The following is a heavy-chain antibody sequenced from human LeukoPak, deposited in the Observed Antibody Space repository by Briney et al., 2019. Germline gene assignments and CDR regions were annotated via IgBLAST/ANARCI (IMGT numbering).Heavy chain of an antibody. D-gene: IGHD3-16*01. CDR1: GGTFSSYA. V-gene: IGHV1-69*05. CDR3: ASGALRLGELYYFDY. J-gene: IGHJ4*02. Sequence: ASVKVSCQASGGTFSSYAISWVRQAPGQGLEWMGRIIPIFGTANYAQKFQGRVTITTDESTSTAYMELSSLRSEDTAVYYCASGALRLGELYYFDYWGQGTLVTVSS. CDR2: IIPIFGTA.